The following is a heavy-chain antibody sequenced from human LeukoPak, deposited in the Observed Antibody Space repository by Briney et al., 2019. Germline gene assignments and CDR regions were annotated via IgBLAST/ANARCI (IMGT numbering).Heavy chain of an antibody. J-gene: IGHJ4*02. V-gene: IGHV3-21*05. Sequence: NPGGSLRLSCAASGFTFSRYAMNWVRQAPGKGLEWVSYINTDSSDIHYADSVKGRFTISRDNARNTLYLQLSSLRAEDSGVYYCARDTFQPGLIDSWGQGALVTVSS. D-gene: IGHD2-2*01. CDR1: GFTFSRYA. CDR2: INTDSSDI. CDR3: ARDTFQPGLIDS.